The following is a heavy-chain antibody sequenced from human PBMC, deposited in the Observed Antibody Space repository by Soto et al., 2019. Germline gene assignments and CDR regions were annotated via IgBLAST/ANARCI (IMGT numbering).Heavy chain of an antibody. CDR2: IYPGDSDT. CDR3: ARQKAPALRIYYYGMDV. D-gene: IGHD4-17*01. CDR1: GYIFTSYW. V-gene: IGHV5-51*01. J-gene: IGHJ6*02. Sequence: PAESLKISCNGSGYIFTSYWIGWGRQMPGKGLEWMGIIYPGDSDTRYSPSFQGQVTISADKSISTAYLQWSSLKASDTAMYYCARQKAPALRIYYYGMDVWGQGTTVTVSS.